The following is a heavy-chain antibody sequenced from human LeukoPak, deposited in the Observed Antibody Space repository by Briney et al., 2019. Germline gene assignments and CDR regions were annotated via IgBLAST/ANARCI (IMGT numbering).Heavy chain of an antibody. J-gene: IGHJ4*02. CDR2: IYYSGST. V-gene: IGHV4-59*01. CDR1: GGSISSYY. CDR3: AREGSSGYYWDY. D-gene: IGHD3-22*01. Sequence: SETLSLTCTVSGGSISSYYWSWIRQPPGKGLEWIGYIYYSGSTNYNPSLKSRVTISVDTSKNQFSLKLSSVTAADTAVYYCAREGSSGYYWDYWGQGTLVTASS.